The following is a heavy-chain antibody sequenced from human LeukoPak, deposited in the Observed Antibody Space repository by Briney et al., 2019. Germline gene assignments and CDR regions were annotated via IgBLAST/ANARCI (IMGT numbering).Heavy chain of an antibody. V-gene: IGHV3-48*01. Sequence: GRSLRLSCAASGFTFSSYAMHWVRQAPGKGLEWVSYISSSSSTIYYADSVKGRFTISRDNAKNSLYLQMNSLRAEDTAVYYCASWAIRFLECFGCFGGQEPLVTVPS. CDR2: ISSSSSTI. J-gene: IGHJ4*02. D-gene: IGHD3-3*01. CDR1: GFTFSSYA. CDR3: ASWAIRFLECFGCF.